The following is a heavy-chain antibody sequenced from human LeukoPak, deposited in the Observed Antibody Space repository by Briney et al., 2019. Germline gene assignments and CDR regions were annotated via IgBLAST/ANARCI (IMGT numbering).Heavy chain of an antibody. J-gene: IGHJ6*02. Sequence: GGSLRLSCAASGFTVSSYYMSWVRQAPGKGLEWLSIIYSGGSTYYADSVKGRFTISRDDSKKTLYLQMNSLRPEDTAVYYCARDPLSVTGTNERYDYYGFDVWGQGTTVTVSS. CDR1: GFTVSSYY. D-gene: IGHD6-19*01. V-gene: IGHV3-53*01. CDR2: IYSGGST. CDR3: ARDPLSVTGTNERYDYYGFDV.